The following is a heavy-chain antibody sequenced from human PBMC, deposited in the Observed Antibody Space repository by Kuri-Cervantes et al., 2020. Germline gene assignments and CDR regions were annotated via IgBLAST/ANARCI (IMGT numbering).Heavy chain of an antibody. CDR2: INPHSGGT. D-gene: IGHD2-15*01. Sequence: ASVTVSCKASGYSFTGYYVHWVRQAPGQGLEWMGWINPHSGGTNYAQKFQGRVTMTRDTSITTAYMELNRLTSDDTAVYYCARDGVHGFCSGGGCYALYYMDVWGKGTTVTVSS. CDR1: GYSFTGYY. V-gene: IGHV1-2*02. J-gene: IGHJ6*03. CDR3: ARDGVHGFCSGGGCYALYYMDV.